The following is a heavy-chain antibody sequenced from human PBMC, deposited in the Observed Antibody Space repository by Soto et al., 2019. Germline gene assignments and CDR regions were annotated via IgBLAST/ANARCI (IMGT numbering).Heavy chain of an antibody. J-gene: IGHJ4*02. CDR3: AKSEGVNTAMDDY. CDR1: GFTFSSYG. Sequence: QVQLVESGGGVVQPGRSLRLSCAASGFTFSSYGMHWVRQAPGKGLEWVAVISYDGSNKYYADSVKGQFTISRDNSKNTLYLQMNSLRAEDTAVYYCAKSEGVNTAMDDYWGQGTLVTVSS. D-gene: IGHD5-18*01. CDR2: ISYDGSNK. V-gene: IGHV3-30*18.